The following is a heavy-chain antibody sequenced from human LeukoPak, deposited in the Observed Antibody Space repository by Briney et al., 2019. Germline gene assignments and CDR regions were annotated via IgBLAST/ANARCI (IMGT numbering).Heavy chain of an antibody. CDR3: ARVYGYCSSTSCYRGLDP. Sequence: AASVKVSCKASGYTFTSYGISWVRQAPGQGLEWMGWISAYNGNTNYAQKLQGRVTMTTDTSTSTAYMELRGLRSDDTAVYYCARVYGYCSSTSCYRGLDPWGQGTLVTVSS. CDR2: ISAYNGNT. J-gene: IGHJ5*02. CDR1: GYTFTSYG. D-gene: IGHD2-2*03. V-gene: IGHV1-18*01.